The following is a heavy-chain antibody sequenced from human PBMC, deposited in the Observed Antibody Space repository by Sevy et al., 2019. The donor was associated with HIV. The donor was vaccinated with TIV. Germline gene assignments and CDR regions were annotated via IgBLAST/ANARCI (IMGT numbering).Heavy chain of an antibody. J-gene: IGHJ4*02. CDR2: IYYNGNI. CDR1: GGSITSLY. Sequence: SETLSLTCTVSGGSITSLYWNWIRQPPGKGLEWIENIYYNGNINYNPSLKSRVTLSLDTSKNQFSLRLSSVTAADTAMYYCAGENAWGRGYSWGQGILVTVSS. V-gene: IGHV4-59*08. D-gene: IGHD7-27*01. CDR3: AGENAWGRGYS.